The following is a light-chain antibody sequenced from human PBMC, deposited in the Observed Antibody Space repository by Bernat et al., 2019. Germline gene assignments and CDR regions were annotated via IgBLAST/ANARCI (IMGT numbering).Light chain of an antibody. CDR2: AAS. J-gene: IGKJ3*01. V-gene: IGKV1-39*01. CDR3: QQCYLTPFT. Sequence: DIQMTQSPSSLSASVGDRVTITCRASQSISTNLNWYQQKSGKAPELLIYAASSLQSGVPSRFSGSGSGTDFPLTISSLQPEDVATYYCQQCYLTPFTFCPGTTVDIK. CDR1: QSISTN.